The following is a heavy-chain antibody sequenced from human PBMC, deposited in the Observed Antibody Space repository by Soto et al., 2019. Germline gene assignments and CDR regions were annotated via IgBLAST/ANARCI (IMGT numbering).Heavy chain of an antibody. CDR1: GYTFTSYG. D-gene: IGHD2-8*01. V-gene: IGHV1-18*04. Sequence: GASVKVSCKASGYTFTSYGISWVRQAPGQGLEWMGWISAYNGNTNYAQKLQGRVTMTTDTSTSTAYMELRSLRSDDTAVYYCARERNTWFNGRRAAFDIWGQGTMVTVSS. CDR2: ISAYNGNT. CDR3: ARERNTWFNGRRAAFDI. J-gene: IGHJ3*02.